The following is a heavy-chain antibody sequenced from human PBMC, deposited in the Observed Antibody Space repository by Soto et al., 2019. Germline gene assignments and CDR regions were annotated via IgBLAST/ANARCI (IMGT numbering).Heavy chain of an antibody. CDR1: GYTFTSYG. Sequence: ASVKVSCKASGYTFTSYGISWVRQAPGQGLEWMGWISAYNGNTNYAQKLQGRVTMTTDTSTSTAYMELRSLRSDDTAVYYCARMEYYYDSSGYSYLDYWGQGTLVTVS. CDR2: ISAYNGNT. J-gene: IGHJ4*02. CDR3: ARMEYYYDSSGYSYLDY. V-gene: IGHV1-18*01. D-gene: IGHD3-22*01.